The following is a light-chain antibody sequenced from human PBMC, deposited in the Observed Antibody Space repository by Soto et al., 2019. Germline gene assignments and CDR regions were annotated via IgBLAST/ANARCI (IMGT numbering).Light chain of an antibody. CDR1: QGISSA. Sequence: AIQLTQSPSSLSASVGDRVTITCRASQGISSALAWYQQKPGKAPKLLIYDASSLESGVPSRFSGNRSGTDFTLTISSLPPEDFATYDCLQFNSYPRHTLGQGTKLEIK. V-gene: IGKV1-13*02. CDR2: DAS. CDR3: LQFNSYPRHT. J-gene: IGKJ2*01.